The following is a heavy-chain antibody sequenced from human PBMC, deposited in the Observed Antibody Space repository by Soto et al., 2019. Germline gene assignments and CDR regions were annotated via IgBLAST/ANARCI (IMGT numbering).Heavy chain of an antibody. CDR2: IYSTGNT. V-gene: IGHV4-39*01. D-gene: IGHD6-13*01. CDR1: GDSIRSSSY. J-gene: IGHJ6*02. Sequence: TSETLSLTCTVSGDSIRSSSYWGWIRQSPGKGLEWIGSIYSTGNTYYNPSLNSQVTISVDTSKNQFSPNVISVTAADTAVYYCRRSSRYSTDVWGQGTTVTVS. CDR3: RRSSRYSTDV.